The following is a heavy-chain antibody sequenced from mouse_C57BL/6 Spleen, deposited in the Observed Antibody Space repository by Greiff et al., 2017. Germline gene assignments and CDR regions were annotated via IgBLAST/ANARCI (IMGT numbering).Heavy chain of an antibody. Sequence: QVQLQQPGAELVKPGASVKLSCKASGYTFTSYWMHWVKQRPGQGLEWIGMIHPNSGSTNYNEKFKSKATLTVDKSSSTAYMQLSSLTSEDSAVYYCARGPVYDYDGGFAYWGQGTLGTVSA. J-gene: IGHJ3*01. CDR2: IHPNSGST. V-gene: IGHV1-64*01. CDR3: ARGPVYDYDGGFAY. D-gene: IGHD2-4*01. CDR1: GYTFTSYW.